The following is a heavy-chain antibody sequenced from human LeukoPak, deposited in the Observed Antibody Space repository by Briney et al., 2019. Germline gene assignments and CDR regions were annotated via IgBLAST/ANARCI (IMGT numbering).Heavy chain of an antibody. J-gene: IGHJ4*02. CDR3: ARGGSGWNPKQFDY. CDR2: ISAYNGNT. Sequence: ASVKVSCKASGYTFTSYGISWVRQAPGQGLEWMGWISAYNGNTNYAQKLQGRVTMPTDTSTSTAYMELRSLRSGDTAVYYCARGGSGWNPKQFDYWGQGTLVTVSS. D-gene: IGHD6-19*01. CDR1: GYTFTSYG. V-gene: IGHV1-18*01.